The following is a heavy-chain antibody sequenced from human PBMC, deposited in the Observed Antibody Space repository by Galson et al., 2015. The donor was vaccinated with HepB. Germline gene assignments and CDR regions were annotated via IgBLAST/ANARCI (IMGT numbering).Heavy chain of an antibody. Sequence: SLRLSCAASGFTFSSYGMHWVRQAPGKGLEWVAVISYDGSNKYYADSVKGRFTISRDNSKNTLYLQMNSLRSEDTAVYYCARGAPYYDFWSGSSGGWFDPWGQGTLVTVSS. J-gene: IGHJ5*02. CDR3: ARGAPYYDFWSGSSGGWFDP. D-gene: IGHD3-3*01. V-gene: IGHV3-30*03. CDR2: ISYDGSNK. CDR1: GFTFSSYG.